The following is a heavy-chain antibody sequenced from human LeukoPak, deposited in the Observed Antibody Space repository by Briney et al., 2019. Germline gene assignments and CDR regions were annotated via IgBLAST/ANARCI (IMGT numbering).Heavy chain of an antibody. J-gene: IGHJ4*02. V-gene: IGHV3-23*01. CDR1: GFTFSSYV. D-gene: IGHD3-3*01. CDR3: AKRYYDFPLDY. Sequence: GGSLRLSCAASGFTFSSYVMSWARQAPGKGLKWVSGIRDTGGSTYYADSVKGRFTFSRDNSKNTLYLQVNNPRVEDTAVYYCAKRYYDFPLDYWGQGTLVTVSS. CDR2: IRDTGGST.